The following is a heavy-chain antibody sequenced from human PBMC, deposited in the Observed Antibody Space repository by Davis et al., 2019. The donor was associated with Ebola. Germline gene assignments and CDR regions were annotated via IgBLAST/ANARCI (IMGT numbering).Heavy chain of an antibody. CDR3: AKDVVEELWLANDYFDY. CDR1: CFTFSSYG. V-gene: IGHV3-30*18. Sequence: GESLKISCAASCFTFSSYGMHWVRQAPGKGLEWVAVISYDGSNKYYADSVKGRFTISRDNSKNTVYLQMNSLRAEDTAVYYCAKDVVEELWLANDYFDYWGQGTLVTVSS. D-gene: IGHD6-19*01. CDR2: ISYDGSNK. J-gene: IGHJ4*02.